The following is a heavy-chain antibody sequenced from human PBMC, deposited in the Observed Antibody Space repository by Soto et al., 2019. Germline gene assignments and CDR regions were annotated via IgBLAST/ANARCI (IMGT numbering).Heavy chain of an antibody. CDR2: INTNGSWT. CDR1: GFTLSNHW. CDR3: AKPYTVITSRFDY. J-gene: IGHJ4*02. V-gene: IGHV3-74*01. D-gene: IGHD4-17*01. Sequence: PGGSLRLSCAASGFTLSNHWMHGVRQAPGKGLVGVSGINTNGSWTDYADSVKGRFTISRDNAKNTLYLQMNSLRAEDTAVYFCAKPYTVITSRFDYWGQGTLVTVSS.